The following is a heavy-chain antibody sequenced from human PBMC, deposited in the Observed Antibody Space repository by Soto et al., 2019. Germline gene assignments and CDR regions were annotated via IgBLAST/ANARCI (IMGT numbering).Heavy chain of an antibody. CDR1: GDSINSDKYY. CDR3: ARGGSSTGGMDV. CDR2: IYYRGNT. Sequence: PSETLSLTCSVSGDSINSDKYYWGWIRQPPGKGLEWIGSIYYRGNTYYNPSLQTRVTISVDTSKNQFSLKLSSVTAADTAVYYCARGGSSTGGMDVWGQGTTVTVSS. J-gene: IGHJ6*02. D-gene: IGHD2-2*01. V-gene: IGHV4-39*01.